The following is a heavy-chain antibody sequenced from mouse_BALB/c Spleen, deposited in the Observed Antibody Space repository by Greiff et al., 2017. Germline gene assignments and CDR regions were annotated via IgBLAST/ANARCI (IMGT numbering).Heavy chain of an antibody. CDR2: IRNKANGYTT. Sequence: EVMLVESGGGLVQPGGSLRLSCATSGFTFTDYYMSWVRQPPGKALEWLGFIRNKANGYTTEYSASVKGRFTISRDNSQSILYLQMNTLRAEDSATYYCARDIDSSGYEDAMDYWGQGTSVTVSS. J-gene: IGHJ4*01. CDR3: ARDIDSSGYEDAMDY. CDR1: GFTFTDYY. D-gene: IGHD3-2*01. V-gene: IGHV7-3*02.